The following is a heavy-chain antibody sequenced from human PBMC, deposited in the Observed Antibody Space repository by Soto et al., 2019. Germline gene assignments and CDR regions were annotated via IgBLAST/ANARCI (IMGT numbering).Heavy chain of an antibody. V-gene: IGHV3-23*01. CDR3: ARGTGGRRFSFDY. J-gene: IGHJ4*02. Sequence: GSLRLSCAASGFTFSGYAMSWVRQAPGKGLEWVSGISGSGGSTYYADSVKGRFTISRDSSQNTLYLQMNSLRAEDTAVYYCARGTGGRRFSFDYWGPGALVTVSS. D-gene: IGHD2-8*02. CDR1: GFTFSGYA. CDR2: ISGSGGST.